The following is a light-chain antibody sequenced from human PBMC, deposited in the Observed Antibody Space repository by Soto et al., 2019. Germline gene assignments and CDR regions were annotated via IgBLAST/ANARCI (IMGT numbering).Light chain of an antibody. CDR3: QQCNTYSWT. V-gene: IGKV1-5*01. Sequence: DIPMTPSPSTLSASVGDRVTITCRASQSISSWLAWYQQKPGKATKLLIYDASTLESGVPSWFSGRAYGTDFTLTIRSLQPDDFATYYCQQCNTYSWTFGQGTKVEIK. J-gene: IGKJ1*01. CDR2: DAS. CDR1: QSISSW.